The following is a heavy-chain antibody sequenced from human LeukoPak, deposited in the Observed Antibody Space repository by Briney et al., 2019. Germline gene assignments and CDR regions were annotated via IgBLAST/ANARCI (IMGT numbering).Heavy chain of an antibody. CDR2: IYHSGST. Sequence: SETLSLTCTVSGGSFSGFYYWGWIRQPPGKGLEWIGSIYHSGSTYYNPSLKSRVTISVDTSKNQFSLKLSSVTAADTAVYYCARCRSTVTTSQPPXXXDYXXXXXXVTV. D-gene: IGHD4-17*01. CDR1: GGSFSGFYY. CDR3: ARCRSTVTTSQPPXXXDY. V-gene: IGHV4-38-2*02. J-gene: IGHJ4*02.